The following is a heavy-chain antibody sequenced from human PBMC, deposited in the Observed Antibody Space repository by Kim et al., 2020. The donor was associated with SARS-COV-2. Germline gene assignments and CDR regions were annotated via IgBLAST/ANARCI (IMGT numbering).Heavy chain of an antibody. D-gene: IGHD3-22*01. V-gene: IGHV1-24*01. J-gene: IGHJ5*02. CDR3: ATRLPDYYDSSGNWFDP. CDR1: GYTLTELS. Sequence: ASVKVSCKVSGYTLTELSMHWVRQAPGKGLEWMGGFDPEDGETIYAQKFQGRVTMTEDTSTDTAYMELSSLRSEDTAVYYCATRLPDYYDSSGNWFDPWGQGTLVTVSS. CDR2: FDPEDGET.